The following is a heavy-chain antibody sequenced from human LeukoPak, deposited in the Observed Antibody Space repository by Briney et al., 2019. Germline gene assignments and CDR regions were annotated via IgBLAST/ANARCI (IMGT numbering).Heavy chain of an antibody. D-gene: IGHD3-16*02. V-gene: IGHV1-18*01. J-gene: IGHJ4*02. CDR3: ARGTYYDYVWGSYRTLDY. CDR2: ISAYNGNT. CDR1: GYTFTSYG. Sequence: ASVKVSCKASGYTFTSYGTSWVRQAPGQGLEWMGWISAYNGNTNYAQKLQGRVTMTTDTSTSTAYMELRSLRSDDTAVYYCARGTYYDYVWGSYRTLDYWGQGTLVTVSS.